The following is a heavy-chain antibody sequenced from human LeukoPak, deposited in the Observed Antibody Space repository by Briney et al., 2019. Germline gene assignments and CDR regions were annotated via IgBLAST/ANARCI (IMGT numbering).Heavy chain of an antibody. D-gene: IGHD2-2*01. CDR1: GYTFTSYG. V-gene: IGHV1-18*01. CDR3: ARDIVVVPAATDWFDP. J-gene: IGHJ5*02. Sequence: ASVKVSCKASGYTFTSYGISWVRQAPGQGLEWMGFISAYNGNTNYAQKLQGRVNMTTDTSTSTAYMELRRLRSDDTAVYYCARDIVVVPAATDWFDPWGQGTLVTVSS. CDR2: ISAYNGNT.